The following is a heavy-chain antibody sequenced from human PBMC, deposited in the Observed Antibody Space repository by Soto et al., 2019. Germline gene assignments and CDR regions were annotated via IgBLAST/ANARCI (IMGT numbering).Heavy chain of an antibody. J-gene: IGHJ6*03. CDR3: ARGIPYYYYYYYMDV. Sequence: ASVKVSCKASGYTNTSYDINWVRQANRQGLEWMGWMNPNSGNTGYAQKFQGRVTMTRNTSISTAYMELSSLRSEDTAVYYCARGIPYYYYYYYMDVWGKGTTVTAP. CDR1: GYTNTSYD. CDR2: MNPNSGNT. V-gene: IGHV1-8*01.